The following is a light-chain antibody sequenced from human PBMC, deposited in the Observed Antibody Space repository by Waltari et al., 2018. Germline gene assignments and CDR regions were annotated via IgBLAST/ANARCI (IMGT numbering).Light chain of an antibody. V-gene: IGKV1-5*03. Sequence: DSQMTQSPSTPSASVGERVTITCRASQNINSWLAWYQQKPGKAPKLLLYKASSLESGVPSRFSGSGFGTEFTLTISSLQPDDFATYYCQQDSNFPITFGGGTKVEIK. J-gene: IGKJ4*01. CDR1: QNINSW. CDR3: QQDSNFPIT. CDR2: KAS.